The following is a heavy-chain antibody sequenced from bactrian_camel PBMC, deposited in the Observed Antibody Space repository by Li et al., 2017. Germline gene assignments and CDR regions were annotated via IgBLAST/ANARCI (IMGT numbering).Heavy chain of an antibody. CDR3: AAKFTGACALTGDYNY. Sequence: HVQLVESGGGLVQAGGSLRLSCAAPGYTYDTYCMGWFRQAPGEEREGVACIYAGAGRTAYADSVKGRFTISQDNAKNTLYLQMNSLKPEDTAMYYCAAKFTGACALTGDYNYWGRGTQVTV. CDR1: GYTYDTYC. J-gene: IGHJ4*01. V-gene: IGHV3S63*01. D-gene: IGHD7*01. CDR2: IYAGAGRT.